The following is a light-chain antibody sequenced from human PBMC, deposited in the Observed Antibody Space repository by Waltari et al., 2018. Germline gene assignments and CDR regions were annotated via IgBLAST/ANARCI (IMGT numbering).Light chain of an antibody. Sequence: IVLTQSPATLSLSPGERATLSCRASESVSRYLAWYQQKPGQAPRLLIYEASNRATGIPARFSGSGSGTDFILTISSLEPEDFAVYYCQHRSDWPLTFGGGTKVEIK. V-gene: IGKV3-11*01. J-gene: IGKJ4*01. CDR3: QHRSDWPLT. CDR1: ESVSRY. CDR2: EAS.